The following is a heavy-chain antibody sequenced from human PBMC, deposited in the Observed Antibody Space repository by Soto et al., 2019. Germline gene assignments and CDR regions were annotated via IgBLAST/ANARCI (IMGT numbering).Heavy chain of an antibody. CDR1: GGSISSGGYY. J-gene: IGHJ3*02. D-gene: IGHD3-9*01. CDR3: ARALNYDILTGYYWDDAFDI. CDR2: IYYSGST. V-gene: IGHV4-31*03. Sequence: QVQLQESGPGLVKPSQTLSLTCTVSGGSISSGGYYWSWIRQHPGKGLEWIGHIYYSGSTYYNPSLKSRVTISVDTSKNQFSLKLSSVTAADTAVYYCARALNYDILTGYYWDDAFDIWGQGTMVTVSS.